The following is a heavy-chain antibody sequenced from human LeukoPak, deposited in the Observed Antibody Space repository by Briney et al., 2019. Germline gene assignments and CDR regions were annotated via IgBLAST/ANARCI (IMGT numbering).Heavy chain of an antibody. CDR2: INHSGST. CDR3: ARQIDPTVTTEYYFDY. D-gene: IGHD4-17*01. Sequence: SETLSLTCAVYGGSFSGYYWSWLRQPPGKGLEWIGEINHSGSTNYNPSLKSRVTISVDTSKNQFSLKLSSVTAADTAVYYCARQIDPTVTTEYYFDYWGQGTLVTVSS. V-gene: IGHV4-34*01. J-gene: IGHJ4*02. CDR1: GGSFSGYY.